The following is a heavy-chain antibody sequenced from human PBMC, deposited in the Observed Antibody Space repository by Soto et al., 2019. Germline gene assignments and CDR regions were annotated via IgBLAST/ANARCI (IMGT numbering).Heavy chain of an antibody. J-gene: IGHJ4*02. CDR2: IRSKAYGGTT. D-gene: IGHD3-3*01. CDR3: TRDGLRFLEWLVDY. CDR1: GFTFGDYA. V-gene: IGHV3-49*03. Sequence: GGSLRLSCTASGFTFGDYAMSWFRQAPGKGLEWVGFIRSKAYGGTTEYAASVKGRFTISRDDSKSIAYLQMNSLKTEDTAVYYCTRDGLRFLEWLVDYWGQGTLVTVSS.